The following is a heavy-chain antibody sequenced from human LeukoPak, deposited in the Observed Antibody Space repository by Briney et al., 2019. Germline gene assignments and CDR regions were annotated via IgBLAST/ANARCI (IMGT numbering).Heavy chain of an antibody. J-gene: IGHJ4*02. CDR3: AKDRSRYSSGASNY. V-gene: IGHV3-23*01. CDR2: ISGSGDNT. Sequence: GGSLRLSCAASGFTFSSYAMSWVRQAPGKGLEWVSGISGSGDNTYYADSVKGRFTISRDNSKNTLYVQVNSLGTEDTAAYYCAKDRSRYSSGASNYWGQGTLVTVSS. D-gene: IGHD6-19*01. CDR1: GFTFSSYA.